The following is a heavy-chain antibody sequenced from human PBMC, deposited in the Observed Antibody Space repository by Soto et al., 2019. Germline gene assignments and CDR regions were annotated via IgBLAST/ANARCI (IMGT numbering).Heavy chain of an antibody. Sequence: GGSLRLSCAASGFTFSSYGMHWVRQAPGKGLEWVAVISYDGSNKYYADSVKGRFTISRDNSKNTLYLQMNSLRAEDTAVYYCATSGYSSSWVGMDVWGQGTTVTVSS. V-gene: IGHV3-30*03. J-gene: IGHJ6*02. CDR2: ISYDGSNK. CDR3: ATSGYSSSWVGMDV. D-gene: IGHD6-13*01. CDR1: GFTFSSYG.